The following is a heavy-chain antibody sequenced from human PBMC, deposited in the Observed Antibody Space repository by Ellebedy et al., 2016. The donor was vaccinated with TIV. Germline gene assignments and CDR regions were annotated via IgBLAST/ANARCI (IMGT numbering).Heavy chain of an antibody. CDR3: ARQPPPHTDPWYFDL. Sequence: SETLSLTCIVSGGSISSYYWSWVRQPPGKGLEWIGYIYHSETTDYNPSLKSRVPLSGDASKSQFSLQLRSVTAADTAVYYCARQPPPHTDPWYFDLWGRGTLVTVSS. V-gene: IGHV4-59*08. J-gene: IGHJ2*01. CDR1: GGSISSYY. CDR2: IYHSETT.